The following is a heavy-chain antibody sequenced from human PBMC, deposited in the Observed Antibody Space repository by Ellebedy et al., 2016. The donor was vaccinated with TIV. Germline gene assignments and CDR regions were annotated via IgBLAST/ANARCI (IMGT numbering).Heavy chain of an antibody. J-gene: IGHJ5*02. CDR2: IKQDGSEK. CDR1: GFTFSSYW. Sequence: GESLKISCAASGFTFSSYWMSWVRQAPGKGLEWVANIKQDGSEKYYVDSVKGRFTISRDNAKNSLYLQMNSLRAEDTAVYYCARLVGATKNLNWFDPWGQGTLVTVSS. CDR3: ARLVGATKNLNWFDP. V-gene: IGHV3-7*01. D-gene: IGHD1-26*01.